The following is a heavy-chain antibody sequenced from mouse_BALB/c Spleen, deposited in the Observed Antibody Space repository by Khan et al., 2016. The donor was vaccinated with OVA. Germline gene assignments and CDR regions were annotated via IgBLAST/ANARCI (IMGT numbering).Heavy chain of an antibody. J-gene: IGHJ4*01. CDR3: AKLLWSHYYALDY. Sequence: QVQLKESGPGLVAPSQSLSITCTVSGFSLTDYGVSWIRQPPGKGLEWLGLIWGGGSTYYNSDLNSRLSISKENSKCQVFLKMNSLQTDDTAMYYCAKLLWSHYYALDYWGQGTSVTVSS. CDR1: GFSLTDYG. D-gene: IGHD1-1*02. V-gene: IGHV2-6-5*01. CDR2: IWGGGST.